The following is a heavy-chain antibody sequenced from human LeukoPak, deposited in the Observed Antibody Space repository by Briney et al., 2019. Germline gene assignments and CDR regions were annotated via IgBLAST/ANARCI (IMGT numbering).Heavy chain of an antibody. Sequence: ASVKVSCKASGYTFTGYYMHWVRQAPGQGLEWMGLINPNSGGTNYAQKFQGRVTMTRDTSISTAYMELSRLRSDDTAVYYCARFPSSRRPSDYWGQGTLVTVSS. J-gene: IGHJ4*02. CDR3: ARFPSSRRPSDY. CDR2: INPNSGGT. D-gene: IGHD6-13*01. CDR1: GYTFTGYY. V-gene: IGHV1-2*02.